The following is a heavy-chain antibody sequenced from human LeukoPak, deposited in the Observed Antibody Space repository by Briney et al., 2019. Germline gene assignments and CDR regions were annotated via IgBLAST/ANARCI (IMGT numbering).Heavy chain of an antibody. J-gene: IGHJ6*01. CDR3: ARDPQLERWIGVAGYYYYYGIAA. CDR1: GGSISSCDYY. D-gene: IGHD6-6*01. CDR2: LYYSGST. V-gene: IGHV4-30-4*01. Sequence: SQTVSVTCTVSGGSISSCDYYWRWIRQPPGKGLEWIGYLYYSGSTYYNPSLKSRVTISVETSKSQFSLELSSVTGADTAVYYCARDPQLERWIGVAGYYYYYGIAACGPGKTVTASS.